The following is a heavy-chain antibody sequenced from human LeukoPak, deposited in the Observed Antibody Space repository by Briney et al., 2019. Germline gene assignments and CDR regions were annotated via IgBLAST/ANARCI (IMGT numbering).Heavy chain of an antibody. CDR3: ARGIAARRGDY. J-gene: IGHJ4*02. V-gene: IGHV1-46*02. Sequence: ASVKVSCKASGYTFNSYYMHWVRQAPGQGLEWMGIINPSGGSTSYAQKFQGRVTMTRDTSISTAYMELSRLRSDDTAVYYCARGIAARRGDYWGQGTLVTVSS. D-gene: IGHD6-6*01. CDR1: GYTFNSYY. CDR2: INPSGGST.